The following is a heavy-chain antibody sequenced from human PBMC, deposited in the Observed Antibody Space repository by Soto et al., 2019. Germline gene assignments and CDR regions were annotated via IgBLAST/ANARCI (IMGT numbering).Heavy chain of an antibody. CDR1: GFTFSSDW. Sequence: EVQLVESGGGLVQPGGSLRLSCAGSGFTFSSDWMHWVRQDPGKGLVWVSRLNGDGTTANYADSVKGRFTISRDNAKNKLFLQMNRLTAEDTALYYCARGPYGWFGFDYWGQGTLFTVSS. J-gene: IGHJ4*02. D-gene: IGHD3-10*01. V-gene: IGHV3-74*01. CDR3: ARGPYGWFGFDY. CDR2: LNGDGTTA.